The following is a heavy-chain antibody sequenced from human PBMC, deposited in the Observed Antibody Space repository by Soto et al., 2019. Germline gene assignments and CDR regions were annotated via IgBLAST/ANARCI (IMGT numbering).Heavy chain of an antibody. V-gene: IGHV3-30*18. Sequence: QVQLVESGGGVVQPGRSLRLSCAASGFTFSSYGMHWVRQAPGKGLEWVAVISYDGSNKYYADSVKGRFTISRDNSKNTLYLQMNSLRAEDTAVYYCAKDRTMVRGASPYYFDYWGQGTLVTVSS. CDR3: AKDRTMVRGASPYYFDY. CDR1: GFTFSSYG. CDR2: ISYDGSNK. D-gene: IGHD3-10*01. J-gene: IGHJ4*02.